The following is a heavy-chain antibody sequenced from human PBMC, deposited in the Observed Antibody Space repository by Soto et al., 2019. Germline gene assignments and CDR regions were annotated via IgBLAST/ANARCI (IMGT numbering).Heavy chain of an antibody. CDR3: AKVADGSFPQYQDN. CDR2: ISYDGSNK. V-gene: IGHV3-30*18. Sequence: QVQLVESGGGVVQPGRSLRLSCAASGFIFSIYGMHWVRQAPGKGLEWVAVISYDGSNKYYADSVKGRFTISIDNSKNTLYLQMNSLKPEDTAVYYCAKVADGSFPQYQDNWGQGTLVTVSS. D-gene: IGHD6-13*01. J-gene: IGHJ4*02. CDR1: GFIFSIYG.